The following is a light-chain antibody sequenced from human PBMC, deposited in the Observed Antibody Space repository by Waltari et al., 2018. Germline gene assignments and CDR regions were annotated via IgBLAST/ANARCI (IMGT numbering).Light chain of an antibody. V-gene: IGKV1-39*01. CDR1: QGISSY. Sequence: DIQMTQSPPSLSASVGDRVTITCRASQGISSYLSWYQQKPGKAPNLLIYAASSLQSGFPSRCSGSGSGTYFTLTISSLQPEYFATYYCQQSYSTPRTFGQGTRVESK. CDR2: AAS. J-gene: IGKJ1*01. CDR3: QQSYSTPRT.